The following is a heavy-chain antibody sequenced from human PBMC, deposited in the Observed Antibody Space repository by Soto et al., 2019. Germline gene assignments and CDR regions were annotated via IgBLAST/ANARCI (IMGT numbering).Heavy chain of an antibody. V-gene: IGHV4-34*01. CDR3: ARGTSSGWYDGLGY. CDR1: GGSFSGYY. Sequence: PSETLSLTCAVYGGSFSGYYWTWIRQPPGKGLEWIGEINHSGGTNYNPSLKSRVTISVDTSKNQFSLKLNSVTAADTAVYYCARGTSSGWYDGLGYWGQGTLVTVSS. D-gene: IGHD6-19*01. CDR2: INHSGGT. J-gene: IGHJ4*02.